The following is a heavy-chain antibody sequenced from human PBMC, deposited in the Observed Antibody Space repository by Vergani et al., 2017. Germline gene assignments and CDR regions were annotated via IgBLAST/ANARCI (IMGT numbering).Heavy chain of an antibody. D-gene: IGHD2-2*01. CDR2: IIPIFGTA. CDR3: AVGDCSSTSCYGLVGYYYYYMDV. Sequence: QVQLVQSGAEVKKPGSSVKVSCKASGGTFSRYAISWVRQAPGQGLEWMGGIIPIFGTANYAQKFQGRVTITADESTSTAYMELSSLRSEDTAVYYCAVGDCSSTSCYGLVGYYYYYMDVWAKGTTVTVSS. J-gene: IGHJ6*03. CDR1: GGTFSRYA. V-gene: IGHV1-69*01.